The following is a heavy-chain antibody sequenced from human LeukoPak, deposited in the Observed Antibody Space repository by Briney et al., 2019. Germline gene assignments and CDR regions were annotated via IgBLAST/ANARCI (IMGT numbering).Heavy chain of an antibody. CDR3: ARDRLAVAGTDAFDI. CDR2: INHSGST. V-gene: IGHV4-34*01. D-gene: IGHD6-19*01. J-gene: IGHJ3*02. CDR1: GGSFSGYY. Sequence: SETLSLTCAVYGGSFSGYYWSWIRQPPGKGLEWIGEINHSGSTNYNPSLKSRVTMSVDTSKNQFSLKLSSVTAADTAVYYCARDRLAVAGTDAFDIWGQGTMVTVSS.